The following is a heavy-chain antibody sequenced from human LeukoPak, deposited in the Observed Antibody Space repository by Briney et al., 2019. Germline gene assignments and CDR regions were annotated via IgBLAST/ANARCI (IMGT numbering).Heavy chain of an antibody. CDR3: ARGAASEGYDY. V-gene: IGHV3-64*01. D-gene: IGHD3-10*01. CDR2: ITSNGGRT. J-gene: IGHJ4*02. Sequence: GGSLRLSCAASGFIFSDYDVHWVRQAPGKGLEFVSAITSNGGRTFYANSVKGRFTISRDNSKNALYLQMDSLRADDMAVYYCARGAASEGYDYWGQGALVTVSS. CDR1: GFIFSDYD.